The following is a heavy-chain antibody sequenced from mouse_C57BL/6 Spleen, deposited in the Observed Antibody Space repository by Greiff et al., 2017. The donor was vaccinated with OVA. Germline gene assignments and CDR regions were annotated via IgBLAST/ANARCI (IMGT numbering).Heavy chain of an antibody. CDR2: IDPSDSAT. Sequence: VQLQQPGAELVRPGSSVKLSCKASGYTFTSYWMHWVKQRPIQGLEWIGNIDPSDSATHYNQKFKDKATLTVDKSSSTAYMQLSSLTSEDSAVYYCARAGSYFDYWGQGTTLTVSS. V-gene: IGHV1-52*01. CDR1: GYTFTSYW. CDR3: ARAGSYFDY. J-gene: IGHJ2*01.